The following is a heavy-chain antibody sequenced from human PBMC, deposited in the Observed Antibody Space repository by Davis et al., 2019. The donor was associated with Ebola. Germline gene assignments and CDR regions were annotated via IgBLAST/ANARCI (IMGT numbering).Heavy chain of an antibody. Sequence: PGGSLRLSCAASGFTFSDYYMHWIRQPPGKGLEWVSYISSTGSYIYYADSVKGRFTISRDNAKNSLYLQMNSLRAEDTAVYYCAREPASSVVVPAAPGYYYYGMDVWGQGTTVTVSS. D-gene: IGHD2-2*01. CDR1: GFTFSDYY. CDR3: AREPASSVVVPAAPGYYYYGMDV. J-gene: IGHJ6*02. V-gene: IGHV3-11*04. CDR2: ISSTGSYI.